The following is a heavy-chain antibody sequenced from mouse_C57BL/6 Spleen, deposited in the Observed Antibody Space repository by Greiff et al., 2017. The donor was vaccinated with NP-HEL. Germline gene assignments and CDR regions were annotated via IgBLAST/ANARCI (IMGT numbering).Heavy chain of an antibody. CDR2: IYPGSGST. Sequence: PGQGLEWIGDIYPGSGSTNYNEKFKSKATLTVDTSSSTAYMQLSSLTSEDSAVYYCARYYGSDWYFDVWGTGTTVTVSS. J-gene: IGHJ1*03. D-gene: IGHD1-1*01. CDR3: ARYYGSDWYFDV. V-gene: IGHV1-55*01.